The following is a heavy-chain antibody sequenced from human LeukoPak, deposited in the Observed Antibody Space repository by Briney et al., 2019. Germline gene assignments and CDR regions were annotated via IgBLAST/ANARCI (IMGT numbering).Heavy chain of an antibody. CDR1: GFTFSSYA. Sequence: GGSLRLSCAASGFTFSSYAMSWVRQAPGKGLEWVSAISGSGGSIYFADSVKGRFTISRDNSKNTLYMQMNSLRAEDTAVYYCAVYYYDSSGLGWDYWGQGTLVTVSS. CDR3: AVYYYDSSGLGWDY. V-gene: IGHV3-23*01. D-gene: IGHD3-22*01. CDR2: ISGSGGSI. J-gene: IGHJ4*02.